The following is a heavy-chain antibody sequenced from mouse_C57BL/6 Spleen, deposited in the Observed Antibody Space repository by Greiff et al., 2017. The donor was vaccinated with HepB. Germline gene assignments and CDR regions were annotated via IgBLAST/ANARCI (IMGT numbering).Heavy chain of an antibody. J-gene: IGHJ2*01. CDR1: GFTFSSYA. CDR3: ARGGTCDY. V-gene: IGHV5-4*03. Sequence: DVMLVESGGGLVKPGGSLKLSCAASGFTFSSYAMSWVRQTPEKRLEWVATISDGGSYTYYPDNVKGRFTISRDNAKNNLYLQMSHLKSEDTAMYYCARGGTCDYWGQGTTLTVSS. CDR2: ISDGGSYT. D-gene: IGHD3-3*01.